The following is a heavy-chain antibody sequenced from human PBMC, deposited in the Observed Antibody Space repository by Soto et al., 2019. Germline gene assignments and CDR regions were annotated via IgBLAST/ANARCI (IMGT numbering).Heavy chain of an antibody. CDR3: ARDISSSGVGCRYYYYGMDV. V-gene: IGHV1-69*12. CDR1: GGTFSSYA. J-gene: IGHJ6*02. D-gene: IGHD6-13*01. Sequence: QVQLVQSGAEVKKPGSSVKVSCKASGGTFSSYAISWVRQAPGQGLEWMGGIIPIFGTANYAQKFQGRVTITADESTSTAYMELSSLRSEDTAVYYCARDISSSGVGCRYYYYGMDVWGQGTTVTVSS. CDR2: IIPIFGTA.